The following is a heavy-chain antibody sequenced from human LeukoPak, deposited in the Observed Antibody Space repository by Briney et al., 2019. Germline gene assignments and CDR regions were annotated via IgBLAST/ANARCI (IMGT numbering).Heavy chain of an antibody. V-gene: IGHV3-7*01. J-gene: IGHJ4*02. Sequence: GRSLRLSCAASGFTFSSCAMTWVRQAPGKGLEWVAHINQDGSEEHYMDSAKARFTISRDNAKNSLSLQMNSLRAEDTAVYYCVRDGGVSGYDLLDYWGQGTLVTVSS. CDR3: VRDGGVSGYDLLDY. CDR1: GFTFSSCA. D-gene: IGHD5-12*01. CDR2: INQDGSEE.